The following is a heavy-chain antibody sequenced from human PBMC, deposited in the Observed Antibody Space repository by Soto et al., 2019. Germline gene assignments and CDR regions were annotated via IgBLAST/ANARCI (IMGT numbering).Heavy chain of an antibody. CDR1: GFFFSSYT. CDR2: FSATSENT. D-gene: IGHD6-19*01. V-gene: IGHV3-23*01. J-gene: IGHJ4*02. Sequence: EVQLLESGGGLVQPGGSLRLSCVGSGFFFSSYTMTWVRQAPGKGLEWVSSFSATSENTYYADSVRGRFTISRDNSKNTLFLQMQSLAAEDTAMYYCAKARDQQWVRLPFDYWGQGILVIVSS. CDR3: AKARDQQWVRLPFDY.